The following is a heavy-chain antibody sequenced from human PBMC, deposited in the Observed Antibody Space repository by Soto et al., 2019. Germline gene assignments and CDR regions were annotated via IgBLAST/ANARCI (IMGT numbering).Heavy chain of an antibody. CDR1: GGTFSRYA. CDR3: GRGGGYYYFDYYYYGMDV. Sequence: QVQLVQSGAEVKKPGSSVKVSCKASGGTFSRYAISWVRQAPGQGLEWMGGIIPIFGTANYAQKFQGRVTLTAHESESRAQVERRRLTSEDPAMYYCGRGGGYYYFDYYYYGMDVWGEGTTVTVSS. D-gene: IGHD3-3*01. J-gene: IGHJ6*04. V-gene: IGHV1-69*01. CDR2: IIPIFGTA.